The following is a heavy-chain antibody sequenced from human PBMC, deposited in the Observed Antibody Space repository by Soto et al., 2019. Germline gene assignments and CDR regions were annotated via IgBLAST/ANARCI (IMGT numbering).Heavy chain of an antibody. CDR3: ARAGHTEQWLEGIWSLNAFDI. CDR1: GFTFDDYG. D-gene: IGHD6-19*01. CDR2: INWNGGST. J-gene: IGHJ3*02. Sequence: GGSLRLSCAASGFTFDDYGMSWVRQAPGKGLEWVSGINWNGGSTGYADSVKGRFTISRDNAKNSLYLQMNSLRAEDTALYHCARAGHTEQWLEGIWSLNAFDIWGQGTMVTVSS. V-gene: IGHV3-20*01.